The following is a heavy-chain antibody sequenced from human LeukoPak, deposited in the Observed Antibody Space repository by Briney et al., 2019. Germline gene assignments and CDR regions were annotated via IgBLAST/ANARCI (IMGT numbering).Heavy chain of an antibody. CDR3: AREWLNSGSRTEY. D-gene: IGHD1-26*01. J-gene: IGHJ4*02. V-gene: IGHV3-74*01. CDR1: GFTFRDYW. Sequence: TGGSLRLSCAASGFTFRDYWMHWVRQAPGKGLVWVSRIDNDGRKITYADSVKGRFTISRDNAKNTLYLQLNSLRAEDTAVYYCAREWLNSGSRTEYWGQGALVTVSS. CDR2: IDNDGRKI.